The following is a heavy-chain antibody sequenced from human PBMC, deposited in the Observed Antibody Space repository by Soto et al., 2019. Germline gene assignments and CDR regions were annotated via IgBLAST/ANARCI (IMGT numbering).Heavy chain of an antibody. CDR1: GFTVSTNY. CDR2: IYSAGRT. Sequence: GGSLRLSCVASGFTVSTNYMNWVRQAPGKGLEWVSIIYSAGRTDYTESVKGRFTMSRDNSKNTLYLQMNSLRAEDTAVYYCARGSSAFDIWGQGTMVTV. V-gene: IGHV3-53*01. D-gene: IGHD2-15*01. J-gene: IGHJ3*02. CDR3: ARGSSAFDI.